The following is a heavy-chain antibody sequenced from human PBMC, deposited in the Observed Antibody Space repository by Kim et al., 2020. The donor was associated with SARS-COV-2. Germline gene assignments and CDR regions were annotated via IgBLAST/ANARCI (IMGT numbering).Heavy chain of an antibody. CDR1: GGSISSSSYY. J-gene: IGHJ5*02. V-gene: IGHV4-39*07. CDR2: IYYSGST. CDR3: ARDSGGYYDFWSGYPNWFDP. Sequence: SETLSLTCTVSGGSISSSSYYWGWIRQPPGKGLEWIGSIYYSGSTYYNPSLKSRVTISVDTSKNQFSLKLSSVTAADTAVYYCARDSGGYYDFWSGYPNWFDPWGQGTLVTVSS. D-gene: IGHD3-3*01.